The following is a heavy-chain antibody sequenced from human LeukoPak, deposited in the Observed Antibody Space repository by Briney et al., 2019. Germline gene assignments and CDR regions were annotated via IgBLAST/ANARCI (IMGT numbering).Heavy chain of an antibody. CDR3: AKDETYYDFWSGSPPA. CDR1: GFTFSSYA. D-gene: IGHD3-3*01. CDR2: TSGSGGST. J-gene: IGHJ4*02. Sequence: GGSLRLSCAASGFTFSSYAMSWVRQAPGKGLEWVSATSGSGGSTYYADSVKGRFTISRDNSKNTLYLQMNSLRAEDTAVYYCAKDETYYDFWSGSPPAWGQGTLVTVSS. V-gene: IGHV3-23*01.